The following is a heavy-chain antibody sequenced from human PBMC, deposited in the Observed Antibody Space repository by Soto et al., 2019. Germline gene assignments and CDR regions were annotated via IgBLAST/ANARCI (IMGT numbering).Heavy chain of an antibody. CDR1: GYSFTSYW. J-gene: IGHJ6*02. CDR3: ARRLLPEGDYYGMDV. CDR2: IDPSDSYT. V-gene: IGHV5-10-1*01. Sequence: LGESLKISCKGSGYSFTSYWISWVRQMPGKGLEWMGRIDPSDSYTNYSPSFQGHVTISADKSISTAYLQWSSLKASDTAMYYCARRLLPEGDYYGMDVWGQGTTVTVSS.